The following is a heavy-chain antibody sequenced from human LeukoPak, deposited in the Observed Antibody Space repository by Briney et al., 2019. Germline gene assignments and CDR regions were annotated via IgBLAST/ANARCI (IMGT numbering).Heavy chain of an antibody. CDR3: ASSVVVVAATDNAFDI. Sequence: ASVKVSCKASGYTFTSYGISWVRQAPGQGLEWMGWISAYNGNTNYAQKLQGRVTMTTDTSTSTAYMELRSLRSDDTAVYYCASSVVVVAATDNAFDIWGQGTMVTVSS. D-gene: IGHD2-15*01. CDR1: GYTFTSYG. J-gene: IGHJ3*02. CDR2: ISAYNGNT. V-gene: IGHV1-18*01.